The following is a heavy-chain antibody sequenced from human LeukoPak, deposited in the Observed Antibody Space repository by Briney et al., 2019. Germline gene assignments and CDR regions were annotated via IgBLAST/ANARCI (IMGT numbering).Heavy chain of an antibody. J-gene: IGHJ6*04. CDR2: INHSGST. Sequence: SETLSLTCAVYGGSFSGYHWSWIRQPPGKGLEWIGEINHSGSTNYNPSLKSRVTISVDTSKNQFSLKLSSVTAADTAVYYCARGPYYYGSGTFYYYYGMDVWGKGTTVTVSS. D-gene: IGHD3-10*01. V-gene: IGHV4-34*01. CDR3: ARGPYYYGSGTFYYYYGMDV. CDR1: GGSFSGYH.